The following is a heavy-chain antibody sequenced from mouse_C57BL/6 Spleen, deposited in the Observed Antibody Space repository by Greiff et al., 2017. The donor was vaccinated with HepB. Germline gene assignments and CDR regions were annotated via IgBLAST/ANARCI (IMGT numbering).Heavy chain of an antibody. J-gene: IGHJ2*01. Sequence: EVKLQQSGAELVRPGASVKLSCTASGFNIKDDYMHWVKQRPEQGLEWIGWIDPENGDTEYASKFQGKATITADTSSNTAYLQLSSLTSEDTAVYYCTNYDGYSHYCDYWGQGTTLTVSS. CDR3: TNYDGYSHYCDY. CDR2: IDPENGDT. D-gene: IGHD2-3*01. CDR1: GFNIKDDY. V-gene: IGHV14-4*01.